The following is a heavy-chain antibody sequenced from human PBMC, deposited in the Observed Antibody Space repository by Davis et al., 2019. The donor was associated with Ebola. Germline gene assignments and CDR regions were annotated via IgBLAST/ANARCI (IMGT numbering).Heavy chain of an antibody. CDR3: ARGGGGVYYYESSGYYTLGY. Sequence: SVKVSCKASGYTFTSYGISWVRQAPGQGLEWMGGIIPILGRADYAQRFQGRVNITADKSTTTVYLELSILRSEDTAVYYCARGGGGVYYYESSGYYTLGYWGQGTLVTVSS. CDR2: IIPILGRA. CDR1: GYTFTSYG. V-gene: IGHV1-69*10. J-gene: IGHJ4*02. D-gene: IGHD3-22*01.